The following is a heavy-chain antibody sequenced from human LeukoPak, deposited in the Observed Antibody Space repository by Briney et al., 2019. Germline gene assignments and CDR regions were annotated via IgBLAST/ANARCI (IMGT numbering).Heavy chain of an antibody. CDR1: GYTFTNYA. J-gene: IGHJ4*02. D-gene: IGHD3-16*02. CDR2: IHPSTGNP. CDR3: ARAYQRLGQLSLPDY. Sequence: ASVKVSCKASGYTFTNYAMNWVRQAPGQGLEWMGWIHPSTGNPTYAQGFTGRFVFSLDTSVSTTYLQISSLKTEDTAVYYCARAYQRLGQLSLPDYWGQGTLVTVSS. V-gene: IGHV7-4-1*02.